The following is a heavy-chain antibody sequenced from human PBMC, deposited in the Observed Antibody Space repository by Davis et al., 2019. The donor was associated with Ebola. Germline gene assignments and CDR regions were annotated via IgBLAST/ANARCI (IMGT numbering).Heavy chain of an antibody. CDR1: GFTFSSYS. D-gene: IGHD6-6*01. CDR3: ARERQLVWEYYFDY. Sequence: ESLKISCAASGFTFSSYSMNWVRQAPGKGLEWVLYINTGSSSTYYADSVKGRFTITSDDAKNSLYLQMNSLRAEDTAGYYCARERQLVWEYYFDYWGQGTLVTVSS. J-gene: IGHJ4*02. V-gene: IGHV3-48*01. CDR2: INTGSSST.